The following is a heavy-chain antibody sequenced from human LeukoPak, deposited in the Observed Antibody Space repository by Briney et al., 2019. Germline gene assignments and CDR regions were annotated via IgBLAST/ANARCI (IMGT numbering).Heavy chain of an antibody. CDR3: AKDSSSWYRYYTDV. Sequence: GGSLRLSCAASGFTFSSYGMHWVRQAPGKGLEWVAFIRYDGSNKYYADSVKGRFTISRDNSKNTLYLQMNSLRAEDTAVYYCAKDSSSWYRYYTDVWGKGTTVTVSS. CDR2: IRYDGSNK. J-gene: IGHJ6*03. CDR1: GFTFSSYG. V-gene: IGHV3-30*02. D-gene: IGHD6-13*01.